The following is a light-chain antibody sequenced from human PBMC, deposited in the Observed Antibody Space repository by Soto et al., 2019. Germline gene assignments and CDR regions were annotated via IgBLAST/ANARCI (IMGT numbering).Light chain of an antibody. CDR3: QQYGSSPRIT. CDR1: QSLSSSC. J-gene: IGKJ5*01. V-gene: IGKV3-20*01. CDR2: GAS. Sequence: EIVLTQSPGTLSLSPGERATLSCRASQSLSSSCLAWYQQKVGQAPRLLIYGASSRATGIPDRFSGSGSGTDFTLTINRLQPEDFAVYYCQQYGSSPRITFGQGTRLEIK.